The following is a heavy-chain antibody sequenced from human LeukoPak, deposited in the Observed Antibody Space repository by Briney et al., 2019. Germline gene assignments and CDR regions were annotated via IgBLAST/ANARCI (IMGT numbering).Heavy chain of an antibody. CDR3: ARFNSGSYQHYFDY. CDR1: GVSISRGGYS. CDR2: IYHSGST. Sequence: PSGTLSLTCAVSGVSISRGGYSWSWIRQPPGKGLEWIGYIYHSGSTNYNPSLKSRLTISVDTSKNQFSLKLSSVTAADTAVYYCARFNSGSYQHYFDYWGQGTLVTVSS. V-gene: IGHV4-30-4*07. J-gene: IGHJ4*02. D-gene: IGHD1-26*01.